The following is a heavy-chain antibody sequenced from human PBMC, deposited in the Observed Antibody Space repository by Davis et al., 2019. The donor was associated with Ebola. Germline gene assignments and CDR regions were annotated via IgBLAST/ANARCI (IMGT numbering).Heavy chain of an antibody. CDR1: GYTFTSYD. Sequence: ASVKVSCKASGYTFTSYDINWVRQATRQGLEWMGWMNPNSGNTGYAQKFQGRVTMTTDTSTSTAYMELRSLRSDDTAVYYCARDGYSSGWYNDYGMDVWGKGTTVTVSS. J-gene: IGHJ6*04. CDR2: MNPNSGNT. CDR3: ARDGYSSGWYNDYGMDV. V-gene: IGHV1-8*01. D-gene: IGHD6-19*01.